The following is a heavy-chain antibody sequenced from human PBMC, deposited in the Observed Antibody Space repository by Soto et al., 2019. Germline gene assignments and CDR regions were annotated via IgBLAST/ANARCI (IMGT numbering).Heavy chain of an antibody. J-gene: IGHJ5*02. CDR1: GFTFGDAW. CDR3: TALGPS. Sequence: EVQLVESGGGLVKPGGSLTLSCVASGFTFGDAWMNWVRQAAGKGLEWVGHVKTKSEGETTDYAAPVTGIFTIWRDDSTTTLYLQMNSLKSEDTGKYFCTALGPSWGQGTQVTVSS. V-gene: IGHV3-15*07. CDR2: VKTKSEGETT.